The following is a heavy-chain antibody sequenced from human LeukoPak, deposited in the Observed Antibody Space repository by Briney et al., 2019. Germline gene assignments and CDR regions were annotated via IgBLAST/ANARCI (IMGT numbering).Heavy chain of an antibody. V-gene: IGHV3-11*01. CDR2: ISHTGTTT. D-gene: IGHD3-3*01. CDR1: GFTFSDHY. CDR3: VRTARLIDY. J-gene: IGHJ4*02. Sequence: GSLRLSCAASGFTFSDHYMSWIRQAPGKGLEWVSYISHTGTTTMYGDSVQGRFTVSRDNANNLLFLQMNSLRAEDTAVYFCVRTARLIDYRGQGTLVTVSS.